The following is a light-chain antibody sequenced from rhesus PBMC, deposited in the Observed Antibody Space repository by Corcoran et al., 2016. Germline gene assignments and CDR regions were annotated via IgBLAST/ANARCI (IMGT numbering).Light chain of an antibody. CDR3: QKYSNWPT. V-gene: IGKV3S9*01. J-gene: IGKJ3*01. Sequence: EIVMTQSPATLSLSPGETATLSCRASESAGSYLAWYQQRPGQAPRLLIYGASSRAPGIPDRFSGSGSGTDFTLTIGSLGPEDFAVYYCQKYSNWPTFGPGTKLDIK. CDR1: ESAGSY. CDR2: GAS.